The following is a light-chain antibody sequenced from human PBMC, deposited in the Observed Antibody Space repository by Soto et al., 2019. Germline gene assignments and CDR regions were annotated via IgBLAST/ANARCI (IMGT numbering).Light chain of an antibody. CDR1: QGISSY. CDR2: AAS. V-gene: IGKV1-8*01. J-gene: IGKJ1*01. CDR3: QQYYSYPRT. Sequence: AIRMTQSPSSFSASTGDRVTITCRASQGISSYLAWYQQKPGKAPKLLIYAASTLQSGVPSRFSGSGSATDFTPTISCLQDEDFATYYCQQYYSYPRTFGQGTKVEIK.